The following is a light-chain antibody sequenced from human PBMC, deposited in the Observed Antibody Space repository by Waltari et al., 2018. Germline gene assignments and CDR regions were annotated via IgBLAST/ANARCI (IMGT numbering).Light chain of an antibody. V-gene: IGKV3-15*01. Sequence: ETVMLQSPVTLSVSPGATVTLSCRARQSVSNNVAWYQQTLGQAPRLLIYAAFSRGNAIPARFGGSGSGTDFTLTIRPLQSEDFGGYYCQQYHEWPYTFGQGTKLE. CDR3: QQYHEWPYT. CDR1: QSVSNN. J-gene: IGKJ2*01. CDR2: AAF.